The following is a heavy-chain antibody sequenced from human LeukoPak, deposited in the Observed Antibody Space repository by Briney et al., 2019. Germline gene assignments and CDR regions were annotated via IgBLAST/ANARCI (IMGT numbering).Heavy chain of an antibody. CDR3: AKLSSGIAAGTFSV. CDR2: ISGSGGST. CDR1: GFTFSTYA. Sequence: GGSLRLSCAASGFTFSTYAMSWVRQAPGKGLEWVSVISGSGGSTYYADSVKGRFTISRDSSKNTVYLQMNSLRAEDTAIYYCAKLSSGIAAGTFSVWGKGTTVTVSS. D-gene: IGHD6-13*01. J-gene: IGHJ6*04. V-gene: IGHV3-23*01.